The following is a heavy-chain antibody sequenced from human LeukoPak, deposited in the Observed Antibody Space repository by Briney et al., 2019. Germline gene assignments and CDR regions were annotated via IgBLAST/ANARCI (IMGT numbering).Heavy chain of an antibody. CDR3: ARRYYYDSSGYYQDGWFDP. CDR2: IYYSGST. V-gene: IGHV4-59*08. J-gene: IGHJ5*02. CDR1: GGSISSYY. Sequence: PSETLSLTCTVSGGSISSYYWSWIRQPPGKGLEWIGYIYYSGSTNYNPSLKSRVTISVDTSKNQFSLKLSSVTAADTAVYYCARRYYYDSSGYYQDGWFDPWGQGTLVTVSS. D-gene: IGHD3-22*01.